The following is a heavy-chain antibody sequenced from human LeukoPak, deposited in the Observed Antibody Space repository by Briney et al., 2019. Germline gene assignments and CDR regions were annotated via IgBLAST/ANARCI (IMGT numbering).Heavy chain of an antibody. D-gene: IGHD6-19*01. V-gene: IGHV4-59*01. CDR1: GGSISSYY. Sequence: SETLSLTCTVSGGSISSYYWSWLRQPPGKGLEWIGYIYYSGSTNYNPSLKSRVTISVDTSKNQFSLKLSSVTAADTAVYYCARDLSSGWNNWFDLWGQGTLVTVSS. J-gene: IGHJ5*02. CDR2: IYYSGST. CDR3: ARDLSSGWNNWFDL.